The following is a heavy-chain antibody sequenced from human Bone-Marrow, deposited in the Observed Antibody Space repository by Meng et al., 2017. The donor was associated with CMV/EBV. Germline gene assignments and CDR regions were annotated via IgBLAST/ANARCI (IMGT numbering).Heavy chain of an antibody. Sequence: GGSLRLSCAASGFTFSSYAMSWVRQAPGKGLEWVSAISGSGGSTYYADSVKGRFTISRDNSKNTLYLQMNSLRAEDTAVYYCARTPLYRGYYYYYYGMAVRGQGNTVNVSS. CDR1: GFTFSSYA. CDR2: ISGSGGST. CDR3: ARTPLYRGYYYYYYGMAV. V-gene: IGHV3-23*01. J-gene: IGHJ6*02. D-gene: IGHD1-26*01.